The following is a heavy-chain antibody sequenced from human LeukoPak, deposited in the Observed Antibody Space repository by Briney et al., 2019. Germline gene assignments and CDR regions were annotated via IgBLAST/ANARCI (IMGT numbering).Heavy chain of an antibody. CDR1: VGSIISYY. V-gene: IGHV4-59*01. J-gene: IGHJ4*02. CDR2: IYYSGST. D-gene: IGHD3-22*01. CDR3: ARPRGKVDSSGYDY. Sequence: SETLSLTCPFSVGSIISYYWSWIRQPPGKGLEGIGYIYYSGSTNYNPSLKSRVTISVDTSNNQFSLKLSSVTAADTAVYYCARPRGKVDSSGYDYWGQGTLVTVSS.